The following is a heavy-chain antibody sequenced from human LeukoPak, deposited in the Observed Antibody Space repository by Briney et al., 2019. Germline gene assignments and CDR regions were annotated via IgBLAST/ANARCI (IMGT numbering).Heavy chain of an antibody. CDR1: GFTFSSYA. Sequence: GGSLRLSCAASGFTFSSYAMSWVRQAPGKGLEWVSAISGGGGGTYYADSVEGRFTISRDNSKNTLYLQMNSLRAEDTAVYYCAKDGGYGSGSYYPDYWGQGTLDTVSS. J-gene: IGHJ4*02. CDR3: AKDGGYGSGSYYPDY. CDR2: ISGGGGGT. V-gene: IGHV3-23*01. D-gene: IGHD3-10*01.